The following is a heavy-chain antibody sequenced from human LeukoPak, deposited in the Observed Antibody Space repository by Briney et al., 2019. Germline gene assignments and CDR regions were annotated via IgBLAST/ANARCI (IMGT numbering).Heavy chain of an antibody. Sequence: SETLSLTCAVSGGSISSSNWWSWIRQPPGKGLEWIGEINHSGSTNYNLSLKSRVTVSVDTSKNQFSLKLSSVTAADTAFYYCARTNRFDPWGQGTLVTVSS. V-gene: IGHV4-4*02. CDR3: ARTNRFDP. J-gene: IGHJ5*02. CDR2: INHSGST. CDR1: GGSISSSNW.